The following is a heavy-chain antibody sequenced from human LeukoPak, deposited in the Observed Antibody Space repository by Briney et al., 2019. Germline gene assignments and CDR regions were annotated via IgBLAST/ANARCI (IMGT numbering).Heavy chain of an antibody. V-gene: IGHV4-30-4*01. D-gene: IGHD1-26*01. CDR3: AREETIVGVDY. J-gene: IGHJ4*02. CDR1: GGSISSNNYY. CDR2: IYYSGST. Sequence: PSETLSLTCTVSGGSISSNNYYWSWIRQPPGKGLEWIGYIYYSGSTYYNPSLKSRVTISVDTSKNQFSLKLSSVTAADTAVYYCAREETIVGVDYWGQGTLVTVSS.